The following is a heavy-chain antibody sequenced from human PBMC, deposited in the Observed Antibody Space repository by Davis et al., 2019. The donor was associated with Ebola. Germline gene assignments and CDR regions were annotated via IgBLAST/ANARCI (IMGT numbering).Heavy chain of an antibody. Sequence: PGGSLRLSCAASGFTFSSYAMHWVRQAPGKGLEWVAVISYDGSNKYYADSVKGRFTISRDNSKNTLYLQMNSLRAEDTAVYYCARGLGSSWYVQRGFDYWGQGTLVTVSS. J-gene: IGHJ4*02. CDR1: GFTFSSYA. CDR2: ISYDGSNK. CDR3: ARGLGSSWYVQRGFDY. D-gene: IGHD6-13*01. V-gene: IGHV3-30-3*01.